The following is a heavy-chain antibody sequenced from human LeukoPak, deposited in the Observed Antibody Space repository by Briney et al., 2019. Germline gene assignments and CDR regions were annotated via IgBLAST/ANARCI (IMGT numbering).Heavy chain of an antibody. V-gene: IGHV4-38-2*01. CDR2: MYNSGST. CDR3: ARHVYGCHQLQAYPFDY. CDR1: GYSISSGHY. J-gene: IGHJ4*02. Sequence: AETLSLTCDVSGYSISSGHYWGWIRQSPGKGREWIASMYNSGSTYFKSSLKSRVTISLDTPKNQFSLTLNSVTAADTAVYYCARHVYGCHQLQAYPFDYWGQGILVTVSS. D-gene: IGHD2-2*01.